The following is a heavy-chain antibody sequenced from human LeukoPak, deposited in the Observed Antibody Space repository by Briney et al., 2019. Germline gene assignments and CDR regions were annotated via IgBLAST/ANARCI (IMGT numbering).Heavy chain of an antibody. CDR2: IIPIFGTA. V-gene: IGHV1-69*13. D-gene: IGHD6-13*01. Sequence: GASVKVSCKASGGTFSSYAISWVRQARGQGLEWMGGIIPIFGTANYAQKFQGRVTITADESTSTAYMELSSLRSEDTAVYYCARDQSGYSRGLFDYWGQGTLVTVSS. CDR1: GGTFSSYA. CDR3: ARDQSGYSRGLFDY. J-gene: IGHJ4*02.